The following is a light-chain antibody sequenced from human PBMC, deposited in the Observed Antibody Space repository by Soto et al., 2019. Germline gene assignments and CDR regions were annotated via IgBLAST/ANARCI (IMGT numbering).Light chain of an antibody. Sequence: QSALTQPASVSGSPGQSIAISCTGTGSDVGSSNLLSWYQHHPGKAPKLIIYEGTRRPSGVSGRFSGSMSGNTASLTISGLQAEDEAEYYCCSFARGSTSYVFGTGTKLTVL. CDR3: CSFARGSTSYV. J-gene: IGLJ1*01. CDR2: EGT. CDR1: GSDVGSSNL. V-gene: IGLV2-23*01.